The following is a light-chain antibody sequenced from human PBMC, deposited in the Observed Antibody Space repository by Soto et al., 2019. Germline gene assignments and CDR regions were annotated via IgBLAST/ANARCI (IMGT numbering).Light chain of an antibody. CDR3: EQSYTTPRT. V-gene: IGKV1-39*01. CDR2: AAS. J-gene: IGKJ1*01. CDR1: HDIGKD. Sequence: IQMTQSPSSLSASVGDRVSITCRASHDIGKDLAWYQQSPGKAPKLLIFAASSLQSGVPSRFSGRGSGTDFALTITNLQPEDFATYYCEQSYTTPRTFGQGTKVDIK.